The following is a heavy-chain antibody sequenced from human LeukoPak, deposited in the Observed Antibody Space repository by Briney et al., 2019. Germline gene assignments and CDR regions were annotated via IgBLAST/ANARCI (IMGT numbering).Heavy chain of an antibody. V-gene: IGHV3-53*01. Sequence: GGSLRLSCAASGFIVRSGYMSWVRQAPRKGLEWVSVIYSGGSTYHADSVKGRFTISRDNSKNTLYLQMDSLRAEDTGVYYCAREGSYHGMDVWGQGTTVTVSS. CDR3: AREGSYHGMDV. CDR1: GFIVRSGY. J-gene: IGHJ6*02. CDR2: IYSGGST.